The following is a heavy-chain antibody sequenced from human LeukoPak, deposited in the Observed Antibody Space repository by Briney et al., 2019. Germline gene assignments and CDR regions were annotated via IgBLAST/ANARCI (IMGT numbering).Heavy chain of an antibody. V-gene: IGHV1-2*02. CDR1: GYTFSGYY. D-gene: IGHD2-2*01. Sequence: GASVKVSCKASGYTFSGYYMHWVRQAPGQGLEWMGWINPNSGDTNYAQRFQGRVTMTRDTSISTAYMELSRLRSGDTAVYYCARGDDIVVVHYYMDVWGKGTTVTVSS. J-gene: IGHJ6*03. CDR3: ARGDDIVVVHYYMDV. CDR2: INPNSGDT.